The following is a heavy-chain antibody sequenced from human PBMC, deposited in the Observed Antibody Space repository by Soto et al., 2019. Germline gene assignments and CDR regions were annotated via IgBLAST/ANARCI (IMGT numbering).Heavy chain of an antibody. J-gene: IGHJ4*02. CDR1: GFTFSSYA. V-gene: IGHV3-64D*06. Sequence: PGGSLRLSCSASGFTFSSYAMHWVRQAPGKGLEYVSAISSNGGSTYYADSVKGRFTISRDNSKNTLYLQMSSLRAEDTAVYYCVKPTYYYDSSGTDYFDYWGQGTLVTVSS. D-gene: IGHD3-22*01. CDR2: ISSNGGST. CDR3: VKPTYYYDSSGTDYFDY.